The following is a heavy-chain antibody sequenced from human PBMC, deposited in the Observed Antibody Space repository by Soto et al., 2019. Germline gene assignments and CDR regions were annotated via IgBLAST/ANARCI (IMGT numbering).Heavy chain of an antibody. CDR1: GGSISSSNW. J-gene: IGHJ4*02. Sequence: PSETLSLTCAVSGGSISSSNWWSWVRQPPGKGLEWIGETYHSGSTNYNPSLKSRVTISVDTSKNQFSLKLSSVTAADTAVYYCARLSSTYYDFWSGYYTGYLDYWGQGTLVTVSS. D-gene: IGHD3-3*01. V-gene: IGHV4-4*02. CDR2: TYHSGST. CDR3: ARLSSTYYDFWSGYYTGYLDY.